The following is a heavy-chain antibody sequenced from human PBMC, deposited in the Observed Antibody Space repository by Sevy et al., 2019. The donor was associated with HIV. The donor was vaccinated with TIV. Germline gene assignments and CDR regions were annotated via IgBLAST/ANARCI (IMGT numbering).Heavy chain of an antibody. CDR3: ARAGCSKPHDY. CDR1: GFPFNIYS. V-gene: IGHV3-23*01. CDR2: LSFGCGKI. J-gene: IGHJ4*02. Sequence: GGSLRLSCATSGFPFNIYSMSWVRQAPGKGLEWVSTLSFGCGKINYADSVKGRFTISRDNSENTLYLAMNSLRAEDTALYFCARAGCSKPHDYWGRGTLVTVSS. D-gene: IGHD2-2*01.